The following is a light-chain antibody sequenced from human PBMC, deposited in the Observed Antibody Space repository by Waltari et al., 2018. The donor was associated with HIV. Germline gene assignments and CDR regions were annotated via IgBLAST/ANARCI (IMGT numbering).Light chain of an antibody. CDR1: SSDVGGYNY. CDR3: CSYAGSSTLV. V-gene: IGLV2-23*02. CDR2: DVS. J-gene: IGLJ2*01. Sequence: QSALTQPASVSGSPGQSITISCPDTSSDVGGYNYASWYQQHPGKAPKLMIYDVSKRPSGVSNRFSGSKSGNTASLTISGLQAEDEADYYCCSYAGSSTLVFGGGTKLTVL.